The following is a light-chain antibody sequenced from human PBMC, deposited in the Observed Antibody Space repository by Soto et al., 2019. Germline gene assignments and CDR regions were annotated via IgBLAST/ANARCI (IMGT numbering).Light chain of an antibody. CDR1: QGIRSA. Sequence: AIQLTQSPSSLSAFVGDRVTITCRASQGIRSALVWYQQKPGKAPNLLIYDATRLESGVPSRFSGSGSGTEFTLTSSSLQPEDFATYYCQQFNTYPVFGQGTKLEIK. CDR3: QQFNTYPV. CDR2: DAT. V-gene: IGKV1-13*02. J-gene: IGKJ2*01.